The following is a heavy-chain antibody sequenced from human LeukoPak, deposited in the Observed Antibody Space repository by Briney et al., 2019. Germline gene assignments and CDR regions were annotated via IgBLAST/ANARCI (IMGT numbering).Heavy chain of an antibody. CDR1: GGSFSGYY. D-gene: IGHD2-15*01. J-gene: IGHJ4*02. CDR3: ARHFNGGSVDY. Sequence: SETLSLTCAVYGGSFSGYYWSWIRQPPGKGLEWIGEINHSGSTNYNPSLKSRVTISVDTSKNQFSLKLSSVTAADTAVYYCARHFNGGSVDYWGQGTLVTVSS. CDR2: INHSGST. V-gene: IGHV4-34*01.